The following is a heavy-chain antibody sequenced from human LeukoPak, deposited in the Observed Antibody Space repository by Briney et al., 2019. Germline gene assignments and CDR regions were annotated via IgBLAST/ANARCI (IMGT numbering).Heavy chain of an antibody. CDR2: ISAYNGNT. V-gene: IGHV1-18*01. Sequence: ASVTVSCKASGYTFTKYGISWVRQAPGQGLEWMGWISAYNGNTNYAQKIQGRVTMTTDTSTSTAYMELRSLRSDDTAAYFCARVSDLIAVAGLNAFDIWGQGTMVTVSS. CDR3: ARVSDLIAVAGLNAFDI. J-gene: IGHJ3*02. D-gene: IGHD6-19*01. CDR1: GYTFTKYG.